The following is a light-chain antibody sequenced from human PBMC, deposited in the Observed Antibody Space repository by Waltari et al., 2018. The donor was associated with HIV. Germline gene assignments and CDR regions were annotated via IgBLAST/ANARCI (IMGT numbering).Light chain of an antibody. J-gene: IGLJ2*01. Sequence: QAVLTQPSSPSASPGASASLTCSLRSGINVGTYRIYWHQQKPGSPPQYLLRYKSDSDKQQGSGVPSRFSGSKDASANAGILLISGLQSEDEADYYCMIWHSSAVVFGGGTKLTVL. V-gene: IGLV5-45*03. CDR2: YKSDSDK. CDR3: MIWHSSAVV. CDR1: SGINVGTYR.